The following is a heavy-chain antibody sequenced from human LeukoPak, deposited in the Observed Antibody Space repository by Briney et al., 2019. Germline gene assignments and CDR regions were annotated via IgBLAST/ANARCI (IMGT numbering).Heavy chain of an antibody. D-gene: IGHD5-24*01. V-gene: IGHV3-30-3*01. Sequence: PGRSLRLSCAASGFTSSSYAMHWVRQAPGKGLEWVAVISYDGSNKYYADSVKGRFTISRDNSKNTLYLQMNSLRAEDTAVYYCARDTAVERWLQSHYYYGMGVWGQGTTVTVSS. CDR1: GFTSSSYA. J-gene: IGHJ6*02. CDR3: ARDTAVERWLQSHYYYGMGV. CDR2: ISYDGSNK.